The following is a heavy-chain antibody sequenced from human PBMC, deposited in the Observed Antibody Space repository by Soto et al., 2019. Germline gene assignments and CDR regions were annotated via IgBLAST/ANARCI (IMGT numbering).Heavy chain of an antibody. CDR3: ARDLWGYCGTDCYPLDV. V-gene: IGHV4-34*01. CDR2: IYNTGST. Sequence: PSETLSLTCAVYGGSFSGYYWSWIRQPPGKGLEWIGYIYNTGSTDYNPSLKSRVTISVDTSKNQFSLKLNAVTAADTAVYYCARDLWGYCGTDCYPLDVWGQGTTVTVSS. CDR1: GGSFSGYY. J-gene: IGHJ6*02. D-gene: IGHD2-21*02.